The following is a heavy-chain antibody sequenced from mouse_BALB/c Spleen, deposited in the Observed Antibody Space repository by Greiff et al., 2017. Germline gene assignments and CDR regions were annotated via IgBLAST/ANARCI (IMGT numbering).Heavy chain of an antibody. J-gene: IGHJ4*01. CDR3: AKRGSSYEGAMDY. CDR2: IWGDGST. V-gene: IGHV2-6-7*01. D-gene: IGHD1-1*01. CDR1: GFSLTGYG. Sequence: VQVVESGPGLVAPSQSLSITCTVSGFSLTGYGVNWVRQPPGKGLEWLGMIWGDGSTDYNSALKSRLSISKDNSKSQVFLKMNSLQTDDTARYYCAKRGSSYEGAMDYWGQGTSVTVSS.